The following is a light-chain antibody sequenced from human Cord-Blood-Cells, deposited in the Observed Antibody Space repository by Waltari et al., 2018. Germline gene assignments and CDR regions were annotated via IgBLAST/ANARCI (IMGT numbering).Light chain of an antibody. J-gene: IGLJ1*01. CDR1: SSNIGSNY. CDR3: AAWDDSLSGYV. CDR2: RNN. Sequence: QSVLTQPPSASGTPGQRVTISCSGSSSNIGSNYVYWYQQLPGTAPKLLIYRNNQRPSWVPDRFSGSKSGTSASLAISGRRSEDEADYYCAAWDDSLSGYVFGTGTKVTVL. V-gene: IGLV1-47*01.